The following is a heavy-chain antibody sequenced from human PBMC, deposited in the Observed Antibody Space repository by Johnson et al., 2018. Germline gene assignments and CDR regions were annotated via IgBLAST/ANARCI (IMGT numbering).Heavy chain of an antibody. J-gene: IGHJ6*03. CDR1: GFTFSGSA. CDR2: IRSKANSYAT. D-gene: IGHD2-2*01. Sequence: EVQLVESGGGLVQPGGSLKLSCAASGFTFSGSAMHWVRQASGKGLAWVGRIRSKANSYATAYAASVKGRFTISREDSKNTAYLQMNSLKTEDTAVYYCTRHQDIVVVPAGDYYYYYMDVWGKGTTVTVSS. CDR3: TRHQDIVVVPAGDYYYYYMDV. V-gene: IGHV3-73*01.